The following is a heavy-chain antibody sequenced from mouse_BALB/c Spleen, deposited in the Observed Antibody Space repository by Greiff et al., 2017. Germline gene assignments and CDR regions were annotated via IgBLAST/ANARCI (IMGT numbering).Heavy chain of an antibody. V-gene: IGHV1S137*01. CDR2: ISTYYGDA. CDR3: ARGGDYDGGRGYAMDY. J-gene: IGHJ4*01. Sequence: QVQLKQSGAELVRPGVSVKISCKGSGYTFTDYAMHWVKQSHAKSLEWIGVISTYYGDASYNQKFKGKATMTVDKSSSTAYMELARLTSEDSAIYYCARGGDYDGGRGYAMDYWGQGTSVTVSS. D-gene: IGHD2-4*01. CDR1: GYTFTDYA.